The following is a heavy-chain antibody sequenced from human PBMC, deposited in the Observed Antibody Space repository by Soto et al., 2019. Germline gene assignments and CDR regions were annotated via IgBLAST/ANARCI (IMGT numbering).Heavy chain of an antibody. CDR1: GITFVNAW. J-gene: IGHJ4*02. D-gene: IGHD4-17*01. Sequence: EVQLVESGGELVKPGGCLRLSCATSGITFVNAWMSWVRQAPGKGLEWVGRIKNKADGGTADYAAPVRGRFTISRDDSKDTLFLQMNSLETEDTAIYYCTTDPGDYEDFWGQGTLVTVSS. CDR3: TTDPGDYEDF. CDR2: IKNKADGGTA. V-gene: IGHV3-15*01.